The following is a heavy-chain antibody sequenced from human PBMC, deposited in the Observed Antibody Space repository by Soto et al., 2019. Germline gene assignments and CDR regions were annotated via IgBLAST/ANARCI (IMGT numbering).Heavy chain of an antibody. Sequence: QVQLVQSGAEVKKPGASVKVSCRASGYTFTSYDINWVRQATGQGLEWMGWMNPNSGNTGYAQKFQGRVTMTRYTSISPGYMGLSSLRSEDTAVYYCARLPWKLLRVWYCDLWGRGTLVTVSS. CDR1: GYTFTSYD. V-gene: IGHV1-8*01. J-gene: IGHJ2*01. CDR2: MNPNSGNT. CDR3: ARLPWKLLRVWYCDL. D-gene: IGHD1-26*01.